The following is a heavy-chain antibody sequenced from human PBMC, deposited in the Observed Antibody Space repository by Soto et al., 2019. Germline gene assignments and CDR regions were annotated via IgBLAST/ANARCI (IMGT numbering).Heavy chain of an antibody. J-gene: IGHJ6*03. Sequence: ASVKVSCKASGYTFTSYGISWVRQAPGQGLEWMGWISAYNGNTNYAQKLRGRVTMTTDTSTSTAYMELRSLRSDDTAVYYCARDHIVVVPAAIRHYYMDVWGKGTTVTVSS. CDR3: ARDHIVVVPAAIRHYYMDV. CDR2: ISAYNGNT. CDR1: GYTFTSYG. V-gene: IGHV1-18*01. D-gene: IGHD2-2*02.